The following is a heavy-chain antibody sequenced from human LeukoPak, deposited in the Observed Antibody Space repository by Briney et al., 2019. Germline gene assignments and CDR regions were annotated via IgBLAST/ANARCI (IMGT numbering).Heavy chain of an antibody. D-gene: IGHD6-13*01. CDR3: ASRGMAAATQYFDY. CDR1: GYTFTGYY. V-gene: IGHV1-2*06. Sequence: ASVKVSCKASGYTFTGYYMHWVRQAPGRGLEWMGRINPNSGGTNYAQKFQGRVTMTRDTSISTAYMELSRLRSDDTAVYYCASRGMAAATQYFDYWGQGTLVTVSS. J-gene: IGHJ4*02. CDR2: INPNSGGT.